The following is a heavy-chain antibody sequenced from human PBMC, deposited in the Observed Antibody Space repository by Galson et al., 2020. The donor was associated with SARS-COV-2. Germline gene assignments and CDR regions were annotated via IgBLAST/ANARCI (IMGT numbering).Heavy chain of an antibody. J-gene: IGHJ6*03. CDR1: GFIFNRFW. V-gene: IGHV3-7*03. CDR2: IKQNGSEM. CDR3: AREFSSTWYMDV. Sequence: GGSLRLSCAASGFIFNRFWMSWVRQAPGKGLEWVARIKQNGSEMDYVDSVKGRFTISRDNAKNSLYLQRNSLRAEDTAVYYCAREFSSTWYMDVWGHGTTVTVSS. D-gene: IGHD6-13*01.